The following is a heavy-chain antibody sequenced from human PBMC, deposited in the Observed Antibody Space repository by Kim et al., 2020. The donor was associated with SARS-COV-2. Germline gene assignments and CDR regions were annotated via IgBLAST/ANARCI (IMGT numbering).Heavy chain of an antibody. CDR2: ISGSGGST. Sequence: GGSLRLSCAASGFTFSSYAMSWVRQARGKGLEWVSAISGSGGSTYYADSVKGRFTISRDNSKNTLYLQMNSLRAEDTAVYYCAKDRPYYYDSSGSTLYWGQGTLVTVSS. V-gene: IGHV3-23*01. CDR1: GFTFSSYA. CDR3: AKDRPYYYDSSGSTLY. J-gene: IGHJ4*02. D-gene: IGHD3-22*01.